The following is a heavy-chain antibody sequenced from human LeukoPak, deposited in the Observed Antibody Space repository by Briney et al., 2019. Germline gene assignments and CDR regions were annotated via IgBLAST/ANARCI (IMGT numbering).Heavy chain of an antibody. CDR3: ATYLLPPRGYSGYAYDY. V-gene: IGHV1-24*01. J-gene: IGHJ4*02. CDR1: GYTFTNYD. CDR2: FDPEDGET. D-gene: IGHD5-12*01. Sequence: GASVKVSCKASGYTFTNYDINWVRQAPGKGLEWMGGFDPEDGETIYAQKFQGRVTMTEDTSTDTAYMELSSLRSEDTAVYYCATYLLPPRGYSGYAYDYWGQGTLVTVSS.